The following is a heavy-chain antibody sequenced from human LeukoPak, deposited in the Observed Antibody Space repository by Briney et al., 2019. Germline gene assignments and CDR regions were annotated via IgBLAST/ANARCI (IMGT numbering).Heavy chain of an antibody. D-gene: IGHD3-16*01. CDR2: INHSGST. Sequence: SSETLSLTCAVYGGSFSGYYWSWIRQPPGKGLEWIGEINHSGSTNYNPSLKSRVTISVDTSKNQFSLKLSSVTAAGTAVYYCARAVRFINWFDPWGQGTLVTVSS. J-gene: IGHJ5*02. V-gene: IGHV4-34*01. CDR3: ARAVRFINWFDP. CDR1: GGSFSGYY.